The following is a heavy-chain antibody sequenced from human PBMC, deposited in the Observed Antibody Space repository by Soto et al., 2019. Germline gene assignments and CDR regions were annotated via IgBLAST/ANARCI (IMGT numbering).Heavy chain of an antibody. CDR3: ARKSSIYSTWPLLDY. J-gene: IGHJ4*02. D-gene: IGHD6-13*01. V-gene: IGHV4-59*01. CDR2: IYYTGRT. CDR1: GGSISDYY. Sequence: SETLSLTCTVSGGSISDYYWSWIRQPPGKGLEWIAYIYYTGRTFYNPSLKGRVTISVDTSKNQFSLKLSSVTAADTAVYYCARKSSIYSTWPLLDYWGRGTLVTVSS.